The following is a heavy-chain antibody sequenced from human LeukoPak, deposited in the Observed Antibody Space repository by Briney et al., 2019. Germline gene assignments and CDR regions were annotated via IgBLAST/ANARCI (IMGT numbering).Heavy chain of an antibody. Sequence: PGGSLGLSCAASGFTFTNYAMTWVRQAPGKGLEWVSAISAGGVDTFYADSVRGRFTISRDNSKSTLYLQMNSLRAEDTAVYYCAAKEGLTGYLSGSFDYWGQGTLVTVSS. CDR2: ISAGGVDT. CDR3: AAKEGLTGYLSGSFDY. CDR1: GFTFTNYA. V-gene: IGHV3-23*01. D-gene: IGHD3-9*01. J-gene: IGHJ4*02.